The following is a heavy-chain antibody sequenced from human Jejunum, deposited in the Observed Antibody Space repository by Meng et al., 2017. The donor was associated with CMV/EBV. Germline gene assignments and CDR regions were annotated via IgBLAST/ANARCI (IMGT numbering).Heavy chain of an antibody. J-gene: IGHJ6*02. D-gene: IGHD2-2*01. CDR2: SRNKANSYST. Sequence: YMDWVRQTTGRGLEWVARSRNKANSYSTKYAASVNGRFTVSRDDSENTLYLQMNSLNTEDTAVYYCVRSYCSSSSCYYYYGMDVWGQGTTVTVSS. V-gene: IGHV3-72*01. CDR1: Y. CDR3: VRSYCSSSSCYYYYGMDV.